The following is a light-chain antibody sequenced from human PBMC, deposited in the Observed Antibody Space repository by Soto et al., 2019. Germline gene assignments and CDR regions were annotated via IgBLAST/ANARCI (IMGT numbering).Light chain of an antibody. J-gene: IGKJ1*01. Sequence: IQMTQSPSTLSASVGDRVSITCPASQSISSWLAWYQQKPGKAPKLLIYKASSLESGVPSRFSGSGSETEFTLTISSLQPDDFATYYCQQYNSYSWTFGQGTKVDIK. CDR1: QSISSW. CDR3: QQYNSYSWT. V-gene: IGKV1-5*03. CDR2: KAS.